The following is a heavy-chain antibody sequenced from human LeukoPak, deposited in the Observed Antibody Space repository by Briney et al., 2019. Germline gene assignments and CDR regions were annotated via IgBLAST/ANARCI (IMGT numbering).Heavy chain of an antibody. Sequence: SETLSLTCTVSGGSITSYYWSWVRQPAGKGLEWIGRIYTSGSTNYNPSLKSRVTMSVDTSRNQFSLKMSSVTATDTAVYYCARSGGSGTYYDGSFDYWGQGNPLTVSS. CDR2: IYTSGST. D-gene: IGHD1-26*01. CDR3: ARSGGSGTYYDGSFDY. V-gene: IGHV4-4*07. CDR1: GGSITSYY. J-gene: IGHJ4*02.